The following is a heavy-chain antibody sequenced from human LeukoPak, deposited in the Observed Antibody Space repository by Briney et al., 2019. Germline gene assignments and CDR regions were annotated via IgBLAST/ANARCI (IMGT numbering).Heavy chain of an antibody. CDR2: ISSSGSTI. Sequence: GGSLRLSCAASGFTFSTYEMNWVRQAPGTGLEWVSYISSSGSTIYYADSVKGRFTISRDNAKNSLYLQMNNLRAEDTAIYYCARDGYSSRWGWFVPWGQGTLITVS. J-gene: IGHJ5*02. CDR3: ARDGYSSRWGWFVP. D-gene: IGHD6-13*01. V-gene: IGHV3-48*03. CDR1: GFTFSTYE.